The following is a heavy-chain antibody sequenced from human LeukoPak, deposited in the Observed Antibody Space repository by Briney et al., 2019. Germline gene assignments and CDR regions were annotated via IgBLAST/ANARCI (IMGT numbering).Heavy chain of an antibody. CDR1: GGSISSYY. CDR3: ARDGGLVGAAFDY. D-gene: IGHD1-26*01. J-gene: IGHJ4*02. CDR2: IYTSGST. Sequence: PSETLSLTCTVSGGSISSYYWSWIRQPAGKGLEWIGRIYTSGSTNYNPSLKSRVTISVDTSKNQFSLQLNSVTAADTAVYYCARDGGLVGAAFDYWGQGTLVTVSS. V-gene: IGHV4-4*07.